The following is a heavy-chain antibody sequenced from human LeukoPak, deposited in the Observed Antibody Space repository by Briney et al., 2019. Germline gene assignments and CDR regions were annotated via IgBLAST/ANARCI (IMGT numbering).Heavy chain of an antibody. V-gene: IGHV3-30*04. D-gene: IGHD3-10*01. Sequence: GGSLRLSCAASGFTFSSYAMHWVRQAPDKGLEWVAVISYDGSNKYYADSVKGRFTISRDNSKNTLYLQMNSLRADDTAVYYCARESGFGELLFDYWGQGTLVTVSS. CDR3: ARESGFGELLFDY. CDR2: ISYDGSNK. J-gene: IGHJ4*02. CDR1: GFTFSSYA.